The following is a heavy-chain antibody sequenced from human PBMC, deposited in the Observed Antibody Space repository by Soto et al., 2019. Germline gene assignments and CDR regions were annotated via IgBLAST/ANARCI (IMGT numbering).Heavy chain of an antibody. D-gene: IGHD3-10*01. CDR2: VGTAGDT. Sequence: EVQLVESGGGLVQPGGSLRLSCAASGFTLSSYDMHWVRQATGKGLEWVSAVGTAGDTYYPGSVKGRFTISRENAKNSLSLPMNSLRVGDTAVYYCARGQYGSGSPIAPYSFDYWGQGTLVTVSS. V-gene: IGHV3-13*01. CDR3: ARGQYGSGSPIAPYSFDY. J-gene: IGHJ4*02. CDR1: GFTLSSYD.